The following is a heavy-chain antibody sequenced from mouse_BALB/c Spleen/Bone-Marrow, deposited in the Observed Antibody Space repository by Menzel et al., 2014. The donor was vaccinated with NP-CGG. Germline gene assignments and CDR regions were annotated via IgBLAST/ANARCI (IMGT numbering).Heavy chain of an antibody. CDR2: IRNKANGYTT. CDR3: ARDNYYGIYWYFDV. CDR1: GFTFTDYY. Sequence: EVQGVESGGGLVQPGGSLILSCAHSGFTFTDYYMSWVRQPPGKALEWLGFIRNKANGYTTEYRASVKGRFTISRDNSQSILYLQMNTLRAEDSATYYCARDNYYGIYWYFDVWGAGTTVTVSS. D-gene: IGHD1-1*01. J-gene: IGHJ1*01. V-gene: IGHV7-3*02.